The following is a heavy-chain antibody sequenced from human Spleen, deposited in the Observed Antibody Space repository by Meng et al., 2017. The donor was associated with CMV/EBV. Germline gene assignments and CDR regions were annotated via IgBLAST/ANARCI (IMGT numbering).Heavy chain of an antibody. Sequence: ASVKVSCKASGYTFIAHYIHYFRQAPGQGLEWMGWISPYSGGTNYAQNLQGRVTLTTDTSTSTVYMEVRSLRSDDTAVYYCARDFSGGYDCFDYWGQGTLVTVSS. CDR2: ISPYSGGT. CDR3: ARDFSGGYDCFDY. J-gene: IGHJ4*02. CDR1: GYTFIAHY. D-gene: IGHD5-12*01. V-gene: IGHV1-2*02.